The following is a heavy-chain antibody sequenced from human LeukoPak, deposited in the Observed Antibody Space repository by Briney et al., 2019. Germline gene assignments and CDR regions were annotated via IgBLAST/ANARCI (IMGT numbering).Heavy chain of an antibody. Sequence: GESLKISCQGSGYIFTTYWITWVRQVPGKGLEWMGRVDPSDSYTNYSPSFQGHVTISADRSISTAYLQWSSLKASDTAMYYCARRYDSSGLEYYFDYWGQGTLVTVSS. D-gene: IGHD3-22*01. CDR3: ARRYDSSGLEYYFDY. CDR1: GYIFTTYW. J-gene: IGHJ4*02. CDR2: VDPSDSYT. V-gene: IGHV5-10-1*01.